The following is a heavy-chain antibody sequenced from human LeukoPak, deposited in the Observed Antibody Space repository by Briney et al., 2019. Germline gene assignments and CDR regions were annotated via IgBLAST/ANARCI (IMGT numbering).Heavy chain of an antibody. CDR2: IYYSGST. D-gene: IGHD3-10*01. CDR3: ARRFGEAGPSFDY. J-gene: IGHJ4*02. Sequence: KPSETLSLTCTVSGGSISSDYWGWIRQPPGKGLEWIGSIYYSGSTYYNPSLKSRVTISVDTSKNQFSLKLSSVTAADTAVYYCARRFGEAGPSFDYWGQGTLVTVSS. CDR1: GGSISSDY. V-gene: IGHV4-39*01.